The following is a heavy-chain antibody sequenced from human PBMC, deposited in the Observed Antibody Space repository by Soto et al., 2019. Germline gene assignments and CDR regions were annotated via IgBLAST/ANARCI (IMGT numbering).Heavy chain of an antibody. Sequence: ASVKVSCKSFGYSFTSFDVHWVRQASGQGLEWMGWMNPNSGNTDYAQRFQGRVTMTRNTSINTAYMELNSLTSDDTAVYYCARYCSSTSCYADDYWGQGTLVTVSS. V-gene: IGHV1-8*02. CDR2: MNPNSGNT. D-gene: IGHD2-2*01. CDR3: ARYCSSTSCYADDY. CDR1: GYSFTSFD. J-gene: IGHJ4*02.